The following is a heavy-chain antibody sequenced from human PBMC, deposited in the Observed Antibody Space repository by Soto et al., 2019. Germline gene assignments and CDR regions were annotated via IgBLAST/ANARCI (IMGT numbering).Heavy chain of an antibody. CDR1: GYTFTSYA. Sequence: QVQLVQSGAEVKKPGASVKVSCKASGYTFTSYAMHWVRQAPGQRLEWMGWINAGNGNTKYSQRFQGRVTITRDTSASTAYMELSSLRSEDTAVYYCARDLSYYYDSSGSLEDYWGQGTLVTVSS. J-gene: IGHJ4*02. CDR2: INAGNGNT. V-gene: IGHV1-3*01. D-gene: IGHD3-22*01. CDR3: ARDLSYYYDSSGSLEDY.